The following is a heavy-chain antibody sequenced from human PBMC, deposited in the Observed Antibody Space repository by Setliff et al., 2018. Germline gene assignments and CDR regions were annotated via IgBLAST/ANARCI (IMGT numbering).Heavy chain of an antibody. V-gene: IGHV1-69*13. CDR2: INPNSGGT. D-gene: IGHD3-3*01. Sequence: SVKVSCKASGYSFSTYAMHWVRQAPGQGLEWMGRINPNSGGTNYAQKFQGRVTITADESTSTAYMELSSLRSEDTAVYYCASPFPHGWSGYYGVGWFDPWGQGTLVTVSS. J-gene: IGHJ5*02. CDR1: GYSFSTYA. CDR3: ASPFPHGWSGYYGVGWFDP.